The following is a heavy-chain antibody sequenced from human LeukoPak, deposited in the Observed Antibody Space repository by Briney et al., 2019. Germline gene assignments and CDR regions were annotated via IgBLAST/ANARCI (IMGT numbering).Heavy chain of an antibody. V-gene: IGHV1-2*02. J-gene: IGHJ4*02. CDR1: GYTFTGYY. Sequence: GASVKVSYKASGYTFTGYYMHWVRQAPGQGLEGMGWINPNSGGTNYAQKFQGRVTMTRDTSISTAYMELSRLRSDDTAVYYCAREGPAAHGYDRYYFDYWGQGTLVTVSS. D-gene: IGHD3-9*01. CDR3: AREGPAAHGYDRYYFDY. CDR2: INPNSGGT.